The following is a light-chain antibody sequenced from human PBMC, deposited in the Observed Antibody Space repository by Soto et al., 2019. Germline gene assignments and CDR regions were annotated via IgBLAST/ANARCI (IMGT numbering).Light chain of an antibody. CDR3: QQRSSWPWT. J-gene: IGKJ1*01. CDR2: DAS. Sequence: EIVLTQSPGTLSLSPGERATLSCRASQSVSSYLAWYQQKSGQAPRVLIYDASNRATGSPARFGGSGSGTDFTLTISSLEPEDFAVYYCQQRSSWPWTFGQGTKVDIK. V-gene: IGKV3-11*01. CDR1: QSVSSY.